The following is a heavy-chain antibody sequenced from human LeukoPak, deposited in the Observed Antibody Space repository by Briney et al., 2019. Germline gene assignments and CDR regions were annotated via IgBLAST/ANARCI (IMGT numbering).Heavy chain of an antibody. J-gene: IGHJ4*02. D-gene: IGHD6-6*01. CDR1: GFTFSSYG. Sequence: GRSLRLSCAATGFTFSSYGMHWVRQAPGKGLEWVAVIWYDGSNKYYADSVKGRFTISRDNSKNTLYLQMNSLRAEDTAVYYCAETESSSSWPTDYWGQGTLVTVSS. V-gene: IGHV3-33*06. CDR3: AETESSSSWPTDY. CDR2: IWYDGSNK.